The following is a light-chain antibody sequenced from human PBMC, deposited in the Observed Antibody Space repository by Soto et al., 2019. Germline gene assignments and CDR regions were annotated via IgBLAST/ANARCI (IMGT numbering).Light chain of an antibody. CDR3: QQYNNWWK. Sequence: EIVLTQSPGTLSLSPGERATLSFMASQSVSSRYLAWYQLKLGQAPRLLIYGASTRATGIPARFSGSGSGTEFTLTINSLQSEDFAVYYCQQYNNWWKFGQGTKVDIK. V-gene: IGKV3-15*01. CDR2: GAS. J-gene: IGKJ1*01. CDR1: QSVSSRY.